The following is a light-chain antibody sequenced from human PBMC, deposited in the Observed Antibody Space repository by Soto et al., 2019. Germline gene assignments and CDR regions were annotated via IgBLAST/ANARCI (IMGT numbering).Light chain of an antibody. CDR1: QGVSSY. CDR3: QQRSNWLVT. J-gene: IGKJ1*01. CDR2: DAS. Sequence: EIVLTQSPATLSLSPGERATLSCRASQGVSSYLAWYQQKPGQAPRLLIYDASNRATGIPARFSGSGPGTDFTLTISSLEPEDFAVYYCQQRSNWLVTFGQGTKVEIK. V-gene: IGKV3D-11*01.